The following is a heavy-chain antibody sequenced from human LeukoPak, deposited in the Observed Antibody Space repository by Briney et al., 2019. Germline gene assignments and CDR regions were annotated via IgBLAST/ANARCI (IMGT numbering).Heavy chain of an antibody. Sequence: PGGSLRLSCAASGFTFNNYWMHWVRQAPGKGLVWVSRINTDESSTNYADSVKGRFTISRDNAKNTLYLQMNSLRAEDTAVYYCAGGYDFWSGSTDAFHIWGQGTMVTVSS. V-gene: IGHV3-74*01. CDR2: INTDESST. D-gene: IGHD3-3*01. J-gene: IGHJ3*02. CDR1: GFTFNNYW. CDR3: AGGYDFWSGSTDAFHI.